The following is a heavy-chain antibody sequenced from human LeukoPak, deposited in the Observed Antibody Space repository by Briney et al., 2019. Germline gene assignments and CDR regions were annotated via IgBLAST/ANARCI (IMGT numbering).Heavy chain of an antibody. CDR2: IYYSGST. J-gene: IGHJ3*02. Sequence: SETLSLTCTVSGGSISSYYWSWIRQPPGKGLEWIGYIYYSGSTNCNPSLKSRVTISVDTSKNQFSLKLSSVTAADTAVCYCARQFTSADAFDIWGQGTMVTVSS. D-gene: IGHD5-24*01. CDR3: ARQFTSADAFDI. CDR1: GGSISSYY. V-gene: IGHV4-59*01.